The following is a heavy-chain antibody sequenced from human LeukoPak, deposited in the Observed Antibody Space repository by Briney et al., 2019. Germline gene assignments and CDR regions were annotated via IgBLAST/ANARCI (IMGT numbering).Heavy chain of an antibody. CDR1: GFTFSSYG. V-gene: IGHV3-30*18. CDR2: ISYDGSNK. J-gene: IGHJ4*02. Sequence: GRPLRLSCAASGFTFSSYGMHWVRQAPGKGLEWVAVISYDGSNKYYADSVKGRFTISRDNSKNTLYLQMNSLRAEDTAVYYCAKDITTVTTFFDYWGQGTLVTVSS. D-gene: IGHD4-17*01. CDR3: AKDITTVTTFFDY.